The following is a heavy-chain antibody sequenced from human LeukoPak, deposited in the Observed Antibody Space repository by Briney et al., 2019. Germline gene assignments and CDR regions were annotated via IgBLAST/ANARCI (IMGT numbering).Heavy chain of an antibody. J-gene: IGHJ4*02. V-gene: IGHV3-7*05. CDR2: IKEDESEK. Sequence: GGSLRLSCAASGFKFSDYYMNWIRQAPGKGLEWVANIKEDESEKYYVDSVKGRFTISRDTAKNSLYLQMDSLRAEDTAVYFCARSRSQDYWGQGTLVTVSS. CDR1: GFKFSDYY. CDR3: ARSRSQDY. D-gene: IGHD3-10*01.